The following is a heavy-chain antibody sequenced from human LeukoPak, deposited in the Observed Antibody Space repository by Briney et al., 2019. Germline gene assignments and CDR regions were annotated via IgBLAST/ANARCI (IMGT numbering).Heavy chain of an antibody. V-gene: IGHV3-30*02. Sequence: GGSLRLSCAASGFTFSSYGMHWVRQAPGKGLEWVAFIRYDGSNKYYADSVKGRFTISRDNSKNTLYLQMNSLRAEDTAVYYCARGSRRPYTGTHAGGGMDVWGKGTTVTVSS. CDR2: IRYDGSNK. D-gene: IGHD3-10*01. J-gene: IGHJ6*04. CDR1: GFTFSSYG. CDR3: ARGSRRPYTGTHAGGGMDV.